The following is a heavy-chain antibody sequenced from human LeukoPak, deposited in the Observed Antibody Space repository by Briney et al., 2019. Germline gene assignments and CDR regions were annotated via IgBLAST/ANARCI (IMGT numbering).Heavy chain of an antibody. D-gene: IGHD3-3*01. J-gene: IGHJ4*02. Sequence: GESLKIYCKGSGYSFTSYWIAWVRQMPGRGLEWMGIIHPGDSKTRSSPSFQGQVTISADKSINTAYLQWSSLKDSDTAMYYCARQRTSDFWGDSSGYYFDYWGQGTLVTVSS. V-gene: IGHV5-51*01. CDR2: IHPGDSKT. CDR3: ARQRTSDFWGDSSGYYFDY. CDR1: GYSFTSYW.